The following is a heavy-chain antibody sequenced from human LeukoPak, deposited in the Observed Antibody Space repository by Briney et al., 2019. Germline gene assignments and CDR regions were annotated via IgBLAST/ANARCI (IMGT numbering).Heavy chain of an antibody. D-gene: IGHD3-22*01. CDR2: INHSGST. CDR1: GFTFSSYW. Sequence: GSLRLSCAASGFTFSSYWMSWVRQPPGKGLEWIGEINHSGSTNYNPSLKSRVTISVDTSKNQFSLKLSSVTAADTAVYYCASGLYYYDSSGYYADFRYYYGMDVWGQGTTVTVSS. CDR3: ASGLYYYDSSGYYADFRYYYGMDV. V-gene: IGHV4-34*01. J-gene: IGHJ6*02.